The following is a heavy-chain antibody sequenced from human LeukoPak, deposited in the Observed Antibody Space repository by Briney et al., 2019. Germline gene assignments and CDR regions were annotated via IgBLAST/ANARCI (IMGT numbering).Heavy chain of an antibody. CDR2: IYHSGST. J-gene: IGHJ4*02. V-gene: IGHV4-38-2*02. CDR1: GYSISSGNY. CDR3: AKGYCRGNSCYDDRGAFDY. D-gene: IGHD2-2*01. Sequence: PSETLSLTCSVSGYSISSGNYWGWIRLPPGKGLQWIGSIYHSGSTYYNPSLKSRVTISVDTSKNQFSLKLSSVIAADTAVYYCAKGYCRGNSCYDDRGAFDYWGQGTLVTVSS.